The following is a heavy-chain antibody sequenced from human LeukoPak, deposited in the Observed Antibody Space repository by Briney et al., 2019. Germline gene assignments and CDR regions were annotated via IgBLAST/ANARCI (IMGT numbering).Heavy chain of an antibody. CDR1: GGTFSSYA. CDR2: IIPIFGTA. CDR3: ARSSVARSTSLAFDI. Sequence: SVKVSCKASGGTFSSYAISWVRQAPGQGLEWMGGIIPIFGTANYAQKFQGRVTITADESTSTAYMELSSLRSEDTAVYYCARSSVARSTSLAFDIWGQATMVTVSS. V-gene: IGHV1-69*13. D-gene: IGHD2-2*01. J-gene: IGHJ3*02.